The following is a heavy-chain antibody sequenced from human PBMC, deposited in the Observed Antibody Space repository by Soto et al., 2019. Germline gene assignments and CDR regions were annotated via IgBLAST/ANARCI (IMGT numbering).Heavy chain of an antibody. CDR2: IKSDGTST. Sequence: EVQLVESGGGSVQPGGSLRLSCAASGFSFSGHWMHWVRQSPGKGLVWVSRIKSDGTSTSYADSVKGRFTISRDNAKSTLYLQMNSLRAEDTALYYCARDRSSITGTAGDYWGQVTLVTVSS. D-gene: IGHD1-7*01. V-gene: IGHV3-74*01. CDR3: ARDRSSITGTAGDY. J-gene: IGHJ4*02. CDR1: GFSFSGHW.